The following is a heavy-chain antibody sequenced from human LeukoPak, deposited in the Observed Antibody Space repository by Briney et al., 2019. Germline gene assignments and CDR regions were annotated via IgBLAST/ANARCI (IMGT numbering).Heavy chain of an antibody. Sequence: PGGSLRLSCAASGFTFYGYTMHWVRQAPGKGLEWVSLTSGDGGRAYYADSVKGRCTISRDNSKNSLYLQMNSLRTEDSAFYYCARDRGGPISSWGQGTLVTVSS. CDR1: GFTFYGYT. CDR3: ARDRGGPISS. D-gene: IGHD3-16*01. J-gene: IGHJ4*02. V-gene: IGHV3-43*02. CDR2: TSGDGGRA.